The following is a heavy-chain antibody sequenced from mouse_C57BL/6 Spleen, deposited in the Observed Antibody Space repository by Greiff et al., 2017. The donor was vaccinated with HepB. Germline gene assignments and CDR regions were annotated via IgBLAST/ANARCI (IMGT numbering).Heavy chain of an antibody. CDR1: GYTFTSYW. Sequence: VQLQQPGAELVRPGSSVKLSCKASGYTFTSYWMHWVKQRPIQGLEWIGNIDPSDSETHYNQKFKDKATLTVDKSSSTAYMQLSSLTSEDSAVYYCAKRDSSGSYFDYWGQGTTLTVSS. V-gene: IGHV1-52*01. J-gene: IGHJ2*01. D-gene: IGHD3-2*02. CDR2: IDPSDSET. CDR3: AKRDSSGSYFDY.